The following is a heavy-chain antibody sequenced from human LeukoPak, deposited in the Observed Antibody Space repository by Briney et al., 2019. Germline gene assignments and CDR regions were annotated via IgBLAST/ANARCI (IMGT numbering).Heavy chain of an antibody. Sequence: SETLSLTCTVSGGSISSSSYYWGWIRQPPGKGLEWIGSIYYSGSTYYNPSLKSRVTISVDTSKNQFSLNLNSVTAADTAVYYCARGTVVLPGADYYYMDVWGKGTTVTVSS. CDR3: ARGTVVLPGADYYYMDV. J-gene: IGHJ6*03. CDR2: IYYSGST. CDR1: GGSISSSSYY. D-gene: IGHD2-2*01. V-gene: IGHV4-39*07.